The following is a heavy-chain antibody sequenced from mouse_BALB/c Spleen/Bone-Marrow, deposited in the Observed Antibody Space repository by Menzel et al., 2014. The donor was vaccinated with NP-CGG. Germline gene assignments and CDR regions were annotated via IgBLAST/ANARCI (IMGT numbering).Heavy chain of an antibody. D-gene: IGHD2-14*01. CDR2: IRNKANGYTT. Sequence: EVKLVESGGGLVQPGGSLRLSCATSGFTFTDYYMSWVRQPPGKALEWLGFIRNKANGYTTEYSASVKGRFTISRDNSQSILYLQMNTLRAEDSATYYCARPYYRYVGWYFDVWGAGTTVTVSS. CDR1: GFTFTDYY. V-gene: IGHV7-3*02. J-gene: IGHJ1*01. CDR3: ARPYYRYVGWYFDV.